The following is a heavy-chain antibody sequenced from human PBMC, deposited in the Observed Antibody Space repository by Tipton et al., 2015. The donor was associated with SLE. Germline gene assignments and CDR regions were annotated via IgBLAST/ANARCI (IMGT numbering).Heavy chain of an antibody. J-gene: IGHJ3*02. CDR1: GFTVSDNF. CDR2: IFRGGSS. CDR3: AKGYNDRTDYNYWDAFDM. Sequence: AVSGFTVSDNFMTWVRQAPGKGLEWVSVIFRGGSSYHADSVKGRFSTSRDRSKNTLFLQMNSLRAEDTAVYYCAKGYNDRTDYNYWDAFDMWGQGTRVTVSS. V-gene: IGHV3-66*01. D-gene: IGHD3/OR15-3a*01.